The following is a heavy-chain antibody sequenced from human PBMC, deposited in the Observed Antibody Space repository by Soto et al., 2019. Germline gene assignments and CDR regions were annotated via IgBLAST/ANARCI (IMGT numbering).Heavy chain of an antibody. CDR1: GFIFTSSA. D-gene: IGHD6-19*01. CDR3: AADSSWYSSGWYRLDP. CDR2: IVVGSGNT. J-gene: IGHJ5*02. V-gene: IGHV1-58*01. Sequence: SVKVSCKASGFIFTSSAVQWVRQARVQRLEWIGWIVVGSGNTNYAQKFQERVTITRDMSTSTAYMELRSLRSEDTAVYYCAADSSWYSSGWYRLDPWGQGTLVTVSS.